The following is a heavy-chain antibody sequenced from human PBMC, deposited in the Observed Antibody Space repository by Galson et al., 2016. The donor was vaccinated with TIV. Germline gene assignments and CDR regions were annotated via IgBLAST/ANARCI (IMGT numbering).Heavy chain of an antibody. V-gene: IGHV3-23*01. Sequence: SLRLSCAGSTLKSSSYAMSWVRQAPGKGLEWVSAISVSGGRTYYADSVKGRFTISRDNSKNTLDLQMNSLRAEDTAVYYCARSPSRGYYWSIDYWGQGTLVTVSS. CDR3: ARSPSRGYYWSIDY. CDR2: ISVSGGRT. J-gene: IGHJ4*02. D-gene: IGHD3-22*01. CDR1: TLKSSSYA.